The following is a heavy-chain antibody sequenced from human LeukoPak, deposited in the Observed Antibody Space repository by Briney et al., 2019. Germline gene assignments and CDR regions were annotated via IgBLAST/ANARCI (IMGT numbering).Heavy chain of an antibody. CDR1: GGSISNYY. CDR2: IYTSGST. J-gene: IGHJ4*02. V-gene: IGHV4-4*07. CDR3: ARDVYEQWLPGAFDY. D-gene: IGHD6-19*01. Sequence: SETLSLTCTVSGGSISNYYWSWIRQPTGKGLEWIGRIYTSGSTNYNPSLKSRVTISVDTSRNQFSLRLSSVTAADTAVYYCARDVYEQWLPGAFDYWGQGTLVTVSS.